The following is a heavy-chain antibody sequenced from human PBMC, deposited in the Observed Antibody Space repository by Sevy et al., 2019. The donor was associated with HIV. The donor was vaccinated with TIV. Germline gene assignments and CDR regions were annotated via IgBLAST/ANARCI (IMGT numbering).Heavy chain of an antibody. CDR1: GYTLTELS. Sequence: ASVKVSCKVSGYTLTELSMHWVRQAPGKGLEWMGVFDPEDGETIYAQKFQGRVTMTEDTSTDTAYMELSSLRSEDTAVYYCATDPRTGKYFQHWGQGTLVTVSS. CDR3: ATDPRTGKYFQH. D-gene: IGHD6-13*01. CDR2: FDPEDGET. V-gene: IGHV1-24*01. J-gene: IGHJ1*01.